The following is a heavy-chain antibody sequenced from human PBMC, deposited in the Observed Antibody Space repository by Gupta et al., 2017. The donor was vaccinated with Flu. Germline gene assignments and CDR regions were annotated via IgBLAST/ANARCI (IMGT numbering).Heavy chain of an antibody. V-gene: IGHV3-23*01. J-gene: IGHJ4*02. Sequence: PGKGLEWVAAISGGCGSSVYADSVRGLFYISRDISAATLFLELNSLRVDDTGIYYCARDQGVAPNSWYYFDLWGRGTLVSVSS. D-gene: IGHD1-20*01. CDR2: ISGGCGSS. CDR3: ARDQGVAPNSWYYFDL.